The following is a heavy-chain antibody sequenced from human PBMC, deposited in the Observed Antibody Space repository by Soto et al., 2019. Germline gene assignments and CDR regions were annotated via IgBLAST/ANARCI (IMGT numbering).Heavy chain of an antibody. CDR2: FYRTDGT. Sequence: GGSLRLSCAASGFTVNGKKYITWVRQAPGKGLEWVSAFYRTDGTYYADSVKGRFTVSIDNSKNTVYLQMNSLRPEDTAVYYCATWLLREHAFDIWGLGTMVTVSS. D-gene: IGHD2-15*01. CDR3: ATWLLREHAFDI. CDR1: GFTVNGKKY. V-gene: IGHV3-53*01. J-gene: IGHJ3*02.